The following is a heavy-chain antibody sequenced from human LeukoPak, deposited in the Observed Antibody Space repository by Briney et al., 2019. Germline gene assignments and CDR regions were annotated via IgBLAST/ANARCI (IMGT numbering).Heavy chain of an antibody. CDR1: GFTFSSYA. J-gene: IGHJ6*03. Sequence: PGGSLRLSCAASGFTFSSYAMHWVRQAPGKGLEWVAVISYDGSNKYYADSVKGRFTISRDNSKNTLYLQMNSLRAEDTAVYYCARSAMVRGVIPEYYYYMDVWGKGTTVTVSS. CDR2: ISYDGSNK. V-gene: IGHV3-30*04. CDR3: ARSAMVRGVIPEYYYYMDV. D-gene: IGHD3-10*01.